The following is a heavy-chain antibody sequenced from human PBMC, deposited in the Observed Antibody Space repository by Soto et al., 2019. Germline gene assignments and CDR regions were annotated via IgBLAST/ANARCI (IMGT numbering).Heavy chain of an antibody. Sequence: SETLSVTCTVSGGSISSYYWSWIRQPPGKGLEWIGYIYYSGSTNYNPSLKSRVTISVDTSKNQFSLKLSSVTAADTAVYYCARRMILWFGDPWDYYGMDVWGQGTTVTVSS. V-gene: IGHV4-59*01. CDR3: ARRMILWFGDPWDYYGMDV. CDR1: GGSISSYY. J-gene: IGHJ6*02. CDR2: IYYSGST. D-gene: IGHD3-10*01.